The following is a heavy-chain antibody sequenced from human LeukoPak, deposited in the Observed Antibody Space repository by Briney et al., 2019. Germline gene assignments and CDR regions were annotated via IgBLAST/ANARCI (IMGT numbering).Heavy chain of an antibody. Sequence: PSDTLSLTRSLSGGSISTYYWSWIRQPPGKGLEWIGYIYHSGSTNYNPSLKSRVTISVDTSKNQFSLKLSSVTAADTAVYYCARGDGYASPIGYWGQGALVTVSS. D-gene: IGHD5-24*01. CDR2: IYHSGST. CDR1: GGSISTYY. CDR3: ARGDGYASPIGY. V-gene: IGHV4-59*07. J-gene: IGHJ4*02.